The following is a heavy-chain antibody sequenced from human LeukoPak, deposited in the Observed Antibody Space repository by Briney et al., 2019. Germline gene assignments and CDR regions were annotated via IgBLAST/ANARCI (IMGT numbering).Heavy chain of an antibody. CDR2: IYYSGST. CDR1: GGSISSSSYY. J-gene: IGHJ5*02. V-gene: IGHV4-39*07. Sequence: SETLSLTCTVSGGSISSSSYYWGWIRQPPGKGLEWIGSIYYSGSTNYNPSLKSRVTISVDTSKNQFSLKLSSVTAADTAVYYCARGDYDIKNWFDPWGQGTLVTVSS. CDR3: ARGDYDIKNWFDP. D-gene: IGHD3-9*01.